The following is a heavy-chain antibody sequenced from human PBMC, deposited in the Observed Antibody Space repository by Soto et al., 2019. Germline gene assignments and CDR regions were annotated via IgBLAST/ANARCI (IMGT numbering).Heavy chain of an antibody. CDR1: GYTFTGYY. Sequence: QVRLVQSGAEVKKPGASVKVSCKASGYTFTGYYMHWVRQAPGQGLEWMGWINPNSGGTNYAQKFQGWVTMTRDTSISTAYMELSRLRSDDTAVYYCARDGYSSSWYDPYYGMDVWGQGTTVTVSS. J-gene: IGHJ6*02. CDR3: ARDGYSSSWYDPYYGMDV. V-gene: IGHV1-2*04. CDR2: INPNSGGT. D-gene: IGHD6-13*01.